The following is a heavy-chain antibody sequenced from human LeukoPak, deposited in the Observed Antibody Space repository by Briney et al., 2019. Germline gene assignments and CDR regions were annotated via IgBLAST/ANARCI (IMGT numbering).Heavy chain of an antibody. V-gene: IGHV3-33*06. CDR3: ANPDSSSGGY. J-gene: IGHJ4*02. CDR1: GFTFSSYG. Sequence: PGRYLRLSCAASGFTFSSYGMHWVRQAPGKGLEWVAVIWYGGSNKYYADSVKGRFTISRDNSKNTLDLQMNSLRAEDTAVYYCANPDSSSGGYWGQGTLVTVSS. CDR2: IWYGGSNK. D-gene: IGHD6-6*01.